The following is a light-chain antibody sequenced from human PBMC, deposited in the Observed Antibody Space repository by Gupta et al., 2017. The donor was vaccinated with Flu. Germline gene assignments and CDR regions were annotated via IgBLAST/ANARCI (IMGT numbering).Light chain of an antibody. CDR1: SSDVGGYNY. CDR3: SASVGTNPV. V-gene: IGLV2-8*01. Sequence: QSALTQPPSASGSPGQSVTISCTGTSSDVGGYNYVSWYQQHPGKAPKLMIYDVSKRPSGVPDRFSGSKSGNTAALTVSGFQAEDEADYYCSASVGTNPVFGTGTKVTVL. CDR2: DVS. J-gene: IGLJ1*01.